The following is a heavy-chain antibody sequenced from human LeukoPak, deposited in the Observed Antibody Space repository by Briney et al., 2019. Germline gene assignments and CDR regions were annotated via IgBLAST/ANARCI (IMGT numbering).Heavy chain of an antibody. V-gene: IGHV3-20*04. CDR2: IHWNGANT. CDR3: ARDKYYYGSGTFDS. CDR1: GFTFDDYG. Sequence: PGGSLRLSCAASGFTFDDYGVSWVRQAPGKGLEWVSGIHWNGANTGYADSVKGRFTISRDNAKNSLYLQMNSLRAEDTALYYCARDKYYYGSGTFDSWGQGTLVTVSS. D-gene: IGHD3-10*01. J-gene: IGHJ5*01.